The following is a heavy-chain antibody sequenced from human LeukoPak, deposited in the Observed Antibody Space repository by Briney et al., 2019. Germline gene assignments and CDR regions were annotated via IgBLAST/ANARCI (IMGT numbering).Heavy chain of an antibody. Sequence: ASVKDSCKASGYTFTGYYIHWVRQAPGQGLEWMGWINPNSGGTNYAQKFQGRVTMTRDTSISTAYMELSRLRSDDTAVYYCASDWGLSQLEYCSNTNCYMGAFDIWGQGTMVTVSS. V-gene: IGHV1-2*02. CDR1: GYTFTGYY. CDR2: INPNSGGT. D-gene: IGHD2-2*02. J-gene: IGHJ3*02. CDR3: ASDWGLSQLEYCSNTNCYMGAFDI.